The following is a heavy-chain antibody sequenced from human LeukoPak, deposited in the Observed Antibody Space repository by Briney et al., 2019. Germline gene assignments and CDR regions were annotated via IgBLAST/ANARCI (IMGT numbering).Heavy chain of an antibody. CDR2: INHSGST. CDR1: GGSFSGYY. V-gene: IGHV4-34*01. J-gene: IGHJ4*02. D-gene: IGHD1-7*01. Sequence: PSETLSLTSAVYGGSFSGYYWSWIRQPPGKGLEWIGEINHSGSTNYNPSLKSRVTISVDTSKNQFSLKLSYVTAADTAVYYCARGRTGTTRFDYWGQGTLVTVSS. CDR3: ARGRTGTTRFDY.